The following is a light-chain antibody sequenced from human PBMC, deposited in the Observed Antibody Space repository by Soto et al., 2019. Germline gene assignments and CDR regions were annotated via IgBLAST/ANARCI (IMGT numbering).Light chain of an antibody. CDR3: QTWGTGIVV. V-gene: IGLV4-69*01. CDR1: SEHSSYA. Sequence: QLVLTQSPSASASLGASVKFTCTLSSEHSSYAIAWHQQQPEKGPRYLMKLNSDGSHNKGDGIPDRFSGSSSGAERYLTISCLQSEDEADYYCQTWGTGIVVFGGGTKLTVL. CDR2: LNSDGSH. J-gene: IGLJ2*01.